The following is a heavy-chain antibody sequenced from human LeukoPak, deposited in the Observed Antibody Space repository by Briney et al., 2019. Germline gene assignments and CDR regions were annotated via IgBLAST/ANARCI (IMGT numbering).Heavy chain of an antibody. J-gene: IGHJ4*02. CDR1: GYSFTNYA. CDR3: ARGGAGHSYGIDY. D-gene: IGHD5-18*01. V-gene: IGHV1-18*01. Sequence: ASVKVSCKASGYSFTNYAITWVRQAPGQGLEWMGWISAYNGNTKYAQNLQDRITMSTDTSTSTAYMEVRSLRSDDTAVYYCARGGAGHSYGIDYWGQGTLVTVSS. CDR2: ISAYNGNT.